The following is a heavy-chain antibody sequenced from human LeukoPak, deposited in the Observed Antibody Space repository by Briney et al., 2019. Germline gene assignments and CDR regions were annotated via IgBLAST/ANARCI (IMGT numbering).Heavy chain of an antibody. CDR2: ISAYNGNT. CDR3: AFEGSGSYPPSFDP. Sequence: ASVKVSCKASGYTFTSYGISWVRQAPGQGLEWMGWISAYNGNTNYAQKLQGRVTMTTDTSTSTAYMELRSLRSDDTAVYYCAFEGSGSYPPSFDPWGQGTLVTVSS. D-gene: IGHD3-10*01. CDR1: GYTFTSYG. J-gene: IGHJ5*02. V-gene: IGHV1-18*01.